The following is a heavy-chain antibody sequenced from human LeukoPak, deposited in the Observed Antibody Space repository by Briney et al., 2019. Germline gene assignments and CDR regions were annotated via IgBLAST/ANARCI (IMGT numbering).Heavy chain of an antibody. J-gene: IGHJ4*02. D-gene: IGHD4-17*01. CDR1: GGSISSGSYY. V-gene: IGHV4-39*01. Sequence: PSETLSLTCTVSGGSISSGSYYWGWIRQPPGKGLEWIGSIYYTGSTYYNPSLKSRVTISVDTSKNQFSLNPSSVTAADTAVYYCARRDYGDWYFDYWGQGTLVTVSS. CDR2: IYYTGST. CDR3: ARRDYGDWYFDY.